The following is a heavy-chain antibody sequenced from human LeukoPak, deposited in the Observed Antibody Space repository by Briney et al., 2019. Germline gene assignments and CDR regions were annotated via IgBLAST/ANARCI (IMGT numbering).Heavy chain of an antibody. CDR2: IIPIFGTA. CDR3: ARDKSGLHYYDSSGPRGRDWFDP. V-gene: IGHV1-69*13. CDR1: GGTFSSYA. J-gene: IGHJ5*02. Sequence: SVKVSCKASGGTFSSYAISWVRQAPGQGLEWMGGIIPIFGTANYAQKFQGRVTITADESTRTAYMELSSLRSEDTAVYYCARDKSGLHYYDSSGPRGRDWFDPWGQGTLVTVSS. D-gene: IGHD3-22*01.